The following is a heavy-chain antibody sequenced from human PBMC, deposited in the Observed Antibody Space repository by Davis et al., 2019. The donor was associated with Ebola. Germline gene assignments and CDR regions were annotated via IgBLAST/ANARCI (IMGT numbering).Heavy chain of an antibody. D-gene: IGHD3-22*01. CDR2: IWYDGSNK. V-gene: IGHV3-33*08. CDR1: GVTFRNYV. J-gene: IGHJ4*02. Sequence: GESLKISCAVSGVTFRNYVMSWVRQAPGKGLGWVAVIWYDGSNKYYAESVKGRFTITRDNSKNTLYLQMNSLKAEDTAVYYCARDLGKDDSRRTSALAMDYWGQGTLVTVSS. CDR3: ARDLGKDDSRRTSALAMDY.